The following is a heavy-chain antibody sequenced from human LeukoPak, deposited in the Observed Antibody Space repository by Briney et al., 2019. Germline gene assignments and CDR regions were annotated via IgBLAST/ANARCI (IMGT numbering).Heavy chain of an antibody. J-gene: IGHJ4*02. CDR2: IFAGGSA. D-gene: IGHD3-16*01. CDR3: AKANSYDSYYFDY. Sequence: PGGSLRLSCAASGFRVSNDYMTWGRQAPGKGLEWVSFIFAGGSAYYADSVRGRFTVSRDRSKNTLSLQMNNLRAEDTAVYYCAKANSYDSYYFDYWGQGALVIVSS. CDR1: GFRVSNDY. V-gene: IGHV3-53*01.